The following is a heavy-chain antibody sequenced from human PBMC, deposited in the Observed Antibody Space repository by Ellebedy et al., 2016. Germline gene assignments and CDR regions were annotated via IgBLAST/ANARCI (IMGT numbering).Heavy chain of an antibody. CDR1: GFSFTEAW. CDR3: TTNPGPWGDY. V-gene: IGHV3-15*07. CDR2: IRSKDVRGTT. D-gene: IGHD1-26*01. J-gene: IGHJ4*02. Sequence: GGSLRLSCAVSGFSFTEAWLNWVRQAPGKGLEWVGKIRSKDVRGTTDYAAPVKGRFTISRDDSKNTLYLQMSNLKTEDTAVYYCTTNPGPWGDYWGQGTLVTVSS.